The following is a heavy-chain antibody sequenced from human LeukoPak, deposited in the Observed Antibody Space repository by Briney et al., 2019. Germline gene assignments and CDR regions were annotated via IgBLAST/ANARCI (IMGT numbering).Heavy chain of an antibody. CDR1: GGSISSSSYY. CDR2: IYYSGST. J-gene: IGHJ5*02. D-gene: IGHD3-9*01. V-gene: IGHV4-39*07. Sequence: PSETLSLTCTVSGGSISSSSYYWGWLRQPPGTGLEWIGSIYYSGSTYYNPSLKSRVTISVDKSKNQFSLKLSSVSAADTAVYYCARDLREELRYFDWLLYSRFDPWGQGTPVTVSS. CDR3: ARDLREELRYFDWLLYSRFDP.